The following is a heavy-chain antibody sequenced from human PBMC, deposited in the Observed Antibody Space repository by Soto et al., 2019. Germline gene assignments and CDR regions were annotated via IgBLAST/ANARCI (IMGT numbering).Heavy chain of an antibody. Sequence: QVQLQESGPGLVKPSETLSLTCTVSGGSISSYYWSWIRQPAGKGLEWIGRIYTSGSTNYNPSLKSRVTMSVDTSKNQFSLKLSSVTAADTAVYYCARHIVVVPAAIGWFDPWGQGTLLTVSS. V-gene: IGHV4-4*07. J-gene: IGHJ5*02. CDR1: GGSISSYY. CDR2: IYTSGST. D-gene: IGHD2-2*01. CDR3: ARHIVVVPAAIGWFDP.